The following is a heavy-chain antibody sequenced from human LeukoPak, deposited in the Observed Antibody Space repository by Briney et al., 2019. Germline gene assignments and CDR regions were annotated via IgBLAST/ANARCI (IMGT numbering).Heavy chain of an antibody. Sequence: SETLSLTCTVSGGSISSSSYYWGWIRQPPGKGLEWIGSIYYSGSTNYSPSLKSRVTISVDTSKNQFSLKLSSVTAADTAVYYCARDLGESFSAIGPGGNNYYYYYYYMDVWGKGTTVTISS. V-gene: IGHV4-39*07. J-gene: IGHJ6*03. CDR1: GGSISSSSYY. D-gene: IGHD1/OR15-1a*01. CDR2: IYYSGST. CDR3: ARDLGESFSAIGPGGNNYYYYYYYMDV.